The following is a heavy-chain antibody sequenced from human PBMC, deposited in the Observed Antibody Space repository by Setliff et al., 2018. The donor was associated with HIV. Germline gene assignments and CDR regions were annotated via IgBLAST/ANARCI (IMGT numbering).Heavy chain of an antibody. Sequence: GGSLRLSCAASGLSISSNYMSWVRQAPGKGLEWVSVLYSGGSTYYADSVKGRFTISRDNSKNTVHLQMNSLRAEDTAVYYCATALYCSSTSCYIAFDIWGQGTMVTVSS. D-gene: IGHD2-2*01. J-gene: IGHJ3*02. V-gene: IGHV3-53*01. CDR2: LYSGGST. CDR3: ATALYCSSTSCYIAFDI. CDR1: GLSISSNY.